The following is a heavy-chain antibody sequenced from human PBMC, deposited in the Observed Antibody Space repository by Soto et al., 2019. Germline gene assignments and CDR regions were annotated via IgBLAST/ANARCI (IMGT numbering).Heavy chain of an antibody. CDR3: ARDARYGSGSYYGDYGDY. J-gene: IGHJ4*02. V-gene: IGHV1-3*01. Sequence: QVQLVQSGAEVKKAGASVKVSCKASGYIFTSYSVTWLRQAPGQRLEWMGWIKGGNGDTKYSQNFQSRVTITRDTSARTVYMELNSLKSEDTAVYFCARDARYGSGSYYGDYGDYWGQVSRVIVSA. CDR1: GYIFTSYS. CDR2: IKGGNGDT. D-gene: IGHD3-10*01.